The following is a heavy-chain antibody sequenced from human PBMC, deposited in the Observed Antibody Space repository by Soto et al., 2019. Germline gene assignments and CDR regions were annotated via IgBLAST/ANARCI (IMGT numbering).Heavy chain of an antibody. CDR2: IYHSGST. CDR3: ARVPSP. CDR1: GGSISSGGYS. Sequence: QLQLQESGSGLVKPSQTLSLTCAVSGGSISSGGYSWSWIRQPPGKGLEWIGYIYHSGSTYYNPSRXSXXTLSVARSKNQFSLKLSSVTAADTAVYYCARVPSPWGQGTLVTVSS. J-gene: IGHJ5*02. V-gene: IGHV4-30-2*01.